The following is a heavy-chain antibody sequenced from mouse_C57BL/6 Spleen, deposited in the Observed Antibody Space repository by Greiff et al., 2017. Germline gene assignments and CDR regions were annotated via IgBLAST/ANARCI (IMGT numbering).Heavy chain of an antibody. D-gene: IGHD3-2*01. J-gene: IGHJ4*01. CDR1: GYSFTDYY. CDR2: INPNYGAT. V-gene: IGHV1-39*01. Sequence: VQLQQSGPELVKPGASVKISCKASGYSFTDYYMNWVKQSNGKSLEWIGVINPNYGATSYNQKFKGKATLTVDQSSSTAYMQLNSLPSEDSAVYYCARSGRQNWYAMDYWGQGTSVTVSS. CDR3: ARSGRQNWYAMDY.